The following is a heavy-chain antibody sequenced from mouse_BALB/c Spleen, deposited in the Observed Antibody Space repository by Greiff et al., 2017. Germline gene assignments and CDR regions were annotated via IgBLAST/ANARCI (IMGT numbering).Heavy chain of an antibody. CDR1: GFTFSSFG. D-gene: IGHD2-12*01. V-gene: IGHV5-17*02. J-gene: IGHJ2*01. Sequence: DVQLQESGGGLVQPGGSRKLSCAASGFTFSSFGMHWVRQAPEKGLEWVAYISSGSSTIYYADTVKGRFTISRDNPKNTLFLQMTSLRSEDTAMYYCARRRRFDYWGQGTTLTVSS. CDR2: ISSGSSTI. CDR3: ARRRRFDY.